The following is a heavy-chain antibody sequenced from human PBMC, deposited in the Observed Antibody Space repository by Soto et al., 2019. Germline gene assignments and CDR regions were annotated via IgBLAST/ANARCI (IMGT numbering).Heavy chain of an antibody. CDR3: ARIYSSSWSHNWFDP. CDR1: GGSFSGYY. D-gene: IGHD6-13*01. CDR2: INHSGST. J-gene: IGHJ5*02. Sequence: SETLSLTCAVYGGSFSGYYWSWIRQPPGKGLEWIGEINHSGSTNYNPSLKSRVTISVDTSKNQFSLKLSSVTAADTAMYYCARIYSSSWSHNWFDPWGQGTLVTVSS. V-gene: IGHV4-34*01.